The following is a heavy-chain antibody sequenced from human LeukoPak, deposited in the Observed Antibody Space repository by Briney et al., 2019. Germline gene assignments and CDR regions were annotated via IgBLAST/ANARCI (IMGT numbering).Heavy chain of an antibody. D-gene: IGHD1-26*01. CDR3: ARRMVGATGDY. CDR1: GYSFISYW. V-gene: IGHV5-51*01. CDR2: IYPGDSDT. J-gene: IGHJ4*02. Sequence: GESLKISCKGFGYSFISYWIGWVRQMPGKGLEWMGIIYPGDSDTRYSPSFQGQVTISADKSTSTAYLQWSSLKALDTAMYYCARRMVGATGDYWGQGTLVTVSS.